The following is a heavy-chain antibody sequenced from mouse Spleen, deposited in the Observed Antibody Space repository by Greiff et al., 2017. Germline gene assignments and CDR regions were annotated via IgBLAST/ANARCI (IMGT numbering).Heavy chain of an antibody. V-gene: IGHV1-15*01. J-gene: IGHJ2*01. D-gene: IGHD1-1*01. Sequence: QVQLQQSGAELVRPGASVTLSCKASGYTFTDYEMHWVKQTPVHGLEWIGAIDPETGGTAYNQKFKGKAILTADKSSSTAYMELRSLTSEDSAVYYCTRDWITATVVATPFDYWGQGTTLTVSS. CDR2: IDPETGGT. CDR3: TRDWITATVVATPFDY. CDR1: GYTFTDYE.